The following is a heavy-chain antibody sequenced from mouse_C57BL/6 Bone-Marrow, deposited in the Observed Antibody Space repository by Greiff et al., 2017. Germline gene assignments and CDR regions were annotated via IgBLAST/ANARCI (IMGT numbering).Heavy chain of an antibody. J-gene: IGHJ1*03. CDR2: ISNGGGST. CDR3: ARGIYYYGSSYPYWYFDV. D-gene: IGHD1-1*01. V-gene: IGHV5-12*01. Sequence: EVKLMESGGGLVQPGGSLKLSCAASGFTFSDYYMYWVRQTPEKRLEWVAYISNGGGSTYYPDTVKGRFTISRDNAKNTLYLQMSRLKSEDTAMYYWARGIYYYGSSYPYWYFDVWGTGTTVTVSS. CDR1: GFTFSDYY.